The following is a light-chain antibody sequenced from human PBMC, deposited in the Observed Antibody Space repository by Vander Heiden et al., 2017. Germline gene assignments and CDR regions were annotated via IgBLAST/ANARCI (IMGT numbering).Light chain of an antibody. V-gene: IGKV1-5*03. Sequence: DTQITHSPSTLSASVGDRVTITCRASQSISSWLAWYQQKPGKAPKLLIYKASSLESGVPSRFSGSGSGTEFTLTISSLQPDDFATYYCQQYNSYPYTFGQGTKLEIK. CDR1: QSISSW. CDR3: QQYNSYPYT. CDR2: KAS. J-gene: IGKJ2*01.